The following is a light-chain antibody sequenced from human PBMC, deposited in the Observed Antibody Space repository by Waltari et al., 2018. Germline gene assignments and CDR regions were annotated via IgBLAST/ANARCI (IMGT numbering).Light chain of an antibody. CDR1: QGLSSW. V-gene: IGKV1-12*01. CDR3: QQGNSFPYT. J-gene: IGKJ2*01. CDR2: AAS. Sequence: DIQMTQSPSSVSASVGDRVTITCRACQGLSSWLAWYQQKPGKVPKLLIYAASSLQSGVPSRFSGSGSGTDFTLTISSLQPEDFATYYCQQGNSFPYTFGQGTKLEIK.